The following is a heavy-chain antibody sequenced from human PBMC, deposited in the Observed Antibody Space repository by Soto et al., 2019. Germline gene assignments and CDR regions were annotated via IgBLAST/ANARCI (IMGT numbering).Heavy chain of an antibody. D-gene: IGHD3-3*01. V-gene: IGHV4-59*08. J-gene: IGHJ6*03. CDR1: GGSISSYY. CDR3: ARQGRITIFGVANPLPVYYYYYYMDV. Sequence: SETLSLTCTVSGGSISSYYWSWIRQPPGKGLEWIGYIYYSGSTNYNPSLKSRVTISVDTSKNQFSLKLSSVTAADTAVYYCARQGRITIFGVANPLPVYYYYYYMDVWGKGTTVTVSS. CDR2: IYYSGST.